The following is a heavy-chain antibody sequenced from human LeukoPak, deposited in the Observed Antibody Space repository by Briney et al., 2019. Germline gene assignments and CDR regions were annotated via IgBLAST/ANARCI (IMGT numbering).Heavy chain of an antibody. CDR3: ARNPLAVAAWLDP. V-gene: IGHV4-34*01. CDR2: INHSGST. CDR1: GGSFSGYY. J-gene: IGHJ5*02. Sequence: SETLSLTCAVYGGSFSGYYWSWIRQPPGKGLEWIGEINHSGSTNYNPSLKSRATISVDTSKNQFSLKLSSVTAADTAVYYCARNPLAVAAWLDPWGQGTLVTVSS. D-gene: IGHD6-19*01.